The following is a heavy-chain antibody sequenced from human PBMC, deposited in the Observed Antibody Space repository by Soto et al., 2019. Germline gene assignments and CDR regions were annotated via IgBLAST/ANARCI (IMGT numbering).Heavy chain of an antibody. CDR2: IYPGDSDT. CDR1: GYSFTSYW. J-gene: IGHJ6*02. V-gene: IGHV5-51*01. D-gene: IGHD3-16*01. CDR3: ARQTFSMLYYYGMDV. Sequence: GESLKISCKGSGYSFTSYWIGWVRQMPGKGLEWMGIIYPGDSDTRYSPSFQGQVTISADKSISTAYLQWSSLKASDTAMYYCARQTFSMLYYYGMDVWGQGTTVTVSS.